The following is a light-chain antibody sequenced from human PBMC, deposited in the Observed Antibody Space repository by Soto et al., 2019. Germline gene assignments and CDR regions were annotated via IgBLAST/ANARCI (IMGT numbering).Light chain of an antibody. CDR2: DAS. Sequence: EIVLTQSPGTLSLSPGERATLSCRASQSVDSSYFAWYQQKPGQAPRLLTYDASSRATGIPDRFSGSGSGTDFTLNISRLEPEEFAVYYCQQYDTSPITFGQGTRLEIK. V-gene: IGKV3-20*01. CDR1: QSVDSSY. CDR3: QQYDTSPIT. J-gene: IGKJ5*01.